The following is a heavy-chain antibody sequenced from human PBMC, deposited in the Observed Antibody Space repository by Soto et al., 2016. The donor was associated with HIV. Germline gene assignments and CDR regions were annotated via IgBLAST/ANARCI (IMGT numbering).Heavy chain of an antibody. J-gene: IGHJ6*02. Sequence: QVQLVQSGAEVKKPGASVKVSCKTSGYTFTGYYIHWVRQAPGQGLEWMGCINPNTGGTNYAQKFQGRVTMTRDTSISTAYMELTRLRSDDTAVYYCARDILPGSGSYYYYYYGMDVWGQGTTVTVSS. CDR2: INPNTGGT. D-gene: IGHD3-10*01. CDR1: GYTFTGYY. CDR3: ARDILPGSGSYYYYYYGMDV. V-gene: IGHV1-2*02.